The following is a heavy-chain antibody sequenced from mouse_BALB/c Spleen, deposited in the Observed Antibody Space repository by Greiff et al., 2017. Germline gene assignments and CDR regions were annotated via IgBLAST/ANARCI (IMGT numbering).Heavy chain of an antibody. CDR3: ARQDSSGYLDY. CDR2: ISNGGGST. J-gene: IGHJ2*01. Sequence: EVQLVESGGGLVQPGGSLKLSCAASGFTFSSYTMSWVRQTPEKRLEWVAYISNGGGSTYYPDTVKGRCTISRDNAKNTLYLQMSSLKSEDTAMYYCARQDSSGYLDYWGQGTTLTVS. CDR1: GFTFSSYT. V-gene: IGHV5-12-2*01. D-gene: IGHD3-2*01.